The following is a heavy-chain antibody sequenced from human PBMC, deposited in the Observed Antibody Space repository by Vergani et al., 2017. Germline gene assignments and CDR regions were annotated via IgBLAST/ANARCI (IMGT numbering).Heavy chain of an antibody. J-gene: IGHJ6*02. CDR3: ARYNGYCSSTSCWQDYYYAMDV. CDR1: GITFWKFG. V-gene: IGHV3-23*01. CDR2: ISGSGATS. Sequence: EVQLLESGGDLVQPGGSLRLSCAASGITFWKFGMHWVRQGPGKGLEWVSGISGSGATSYYAESMKGRFAMSRDNSKNTVYVQMNNLKPEDTAVYYCARYNGYCSSTSCWQDYYYAMDVWGQGTTVTVSS. D-gene: IGHD2-2*01.